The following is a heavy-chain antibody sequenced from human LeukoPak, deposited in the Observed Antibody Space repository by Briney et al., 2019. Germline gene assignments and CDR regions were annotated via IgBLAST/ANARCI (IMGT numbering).Heavy chain of an antibody. CDR3: AKAHIVVVTAIPYFDY. J-gene: IGHJ4*02. V-gene: IGHV3-23*01. D-gene: IGHD2-21*02. Sequence: GGSLRLSCAASGFTFSSYAMSWVRQAPGKGLEWVSAISGSGGSTYYADSVKGRFTISRDNSKNTLYLQMNSLRAEDTAVYYCAKAHIVVVTAIPYFDYWGQGTLVTVSS. CDR2: ISGSGGST. CDR1: GFTFSSYA.